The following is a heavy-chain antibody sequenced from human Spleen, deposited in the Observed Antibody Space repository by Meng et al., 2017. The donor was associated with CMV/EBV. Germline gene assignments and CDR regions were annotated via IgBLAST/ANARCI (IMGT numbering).Heavy chain of an antibody. CDR1: GFTFSNAW. CDR3: VRGYNSFDS. Sequence: SCAASGFTFSNAWMSWVRQAPGKGLEWVGRIKSKTDGGTTDYAAPVKGRFTISRDDSKNTLYLQMNSLKTEDTAVFYCVRGYNSFDSWGQGTLVTVSS. D-gene: IGHD1-1*01. CDR2: IKSKTDGGTT. V-gene: IGHV3-15*01. J-gene: IGHJ4*02.